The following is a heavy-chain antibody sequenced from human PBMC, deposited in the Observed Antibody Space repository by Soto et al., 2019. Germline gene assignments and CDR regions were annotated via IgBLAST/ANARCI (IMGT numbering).Heavy chain of an antibody. V-gene: IGHV6-1*01. D-gene: IGHD5-12*01. CDR1: GDSVSSNSAG. CDR2: TYYKSKWFN. CDR3: ARGSWDDVSGHYYMDV. J-gene: IGHJ6*03. Sequence: SQTLSLTCAISGDSVSSNSAGWNWVRQTPSRALEWLGRTYYKSKWFNNYAVSVKSRITINPDTSQNQFSLQLDSVTPEDTAVYYCARGSWDDVSGHYYMDVWGKGTTVTSP.